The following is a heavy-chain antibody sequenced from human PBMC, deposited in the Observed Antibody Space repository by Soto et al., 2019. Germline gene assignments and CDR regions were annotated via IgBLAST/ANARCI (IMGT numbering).Heavy chain of an antibody. CDR2: ISGSGGST. Sequence: EVQLLESGGGLVQPGGSLRLSCAASGFTFSSYAMSCVRQAPGKGLEWVSAISGSGGSTYYADSVKGRFTISRDNSKNTLYLQMNSLSAEDTAVYYCAKETTTDTAMAPDAFDIWGQGTMVTVSS. V-gene: IGHV3-23*01. D-gene: IGHD5-18*01. CDR3: AKETTTDTAMAPDAFDI. CDR1: GFTFSSYA. J-gene: IGHJ3*02.